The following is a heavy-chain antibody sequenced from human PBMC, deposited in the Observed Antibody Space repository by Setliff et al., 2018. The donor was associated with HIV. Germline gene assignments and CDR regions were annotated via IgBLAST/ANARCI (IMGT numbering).Heavy chain of an antibody. D-gene: IGHD6-13*01. CDR3: AKDVARRLAAIGRRGFFDS. CDR1: GFTFSSYA. J-gene: IGHJ4*02. V-gene: IGHV3-30*02. CDR2: LRFDGSNQ. Sequence: GGSLRFSCEAYGFTFSSYAMHWVRQAPGKGLEWVAFLRFDGSNQYYADSVKGRFTISRDNSRNTLYLQMHSLTPEDTAVYYCAKDVARRLAAIGRRGFFDSWGQGTLVTVSS.